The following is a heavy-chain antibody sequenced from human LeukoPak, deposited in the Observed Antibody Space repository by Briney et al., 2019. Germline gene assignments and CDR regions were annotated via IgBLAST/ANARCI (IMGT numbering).Heavy chain of an antibody. CDR3: ARGSGCGGDCYSD. CDR2: INPNSGGT. D-gene: IGHD2-21*02. V-gene: IGHV1-2*02. J-gene: IGHJ4*02. Sequence: GASVKVSRKASGYTFTGYYMHWVRQAPGQGLEWMGWINPNSGGTNYAQKFQGRVTMTRDTSISTAYMELSRLRSDDTAVYYCARGSGCGGDCYSDWGQGTLVTVSS. CDR1: GYTFTGYY.